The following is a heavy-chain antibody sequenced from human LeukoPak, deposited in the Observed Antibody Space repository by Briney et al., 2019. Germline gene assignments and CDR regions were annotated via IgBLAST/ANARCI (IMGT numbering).Heavy chain of an antibody. CDR1: GDSISTSNSY. CDR2: IYYSGNT. V-gene: IGHV4-39*07. D-gene: IGHD6-13*01. J-gene: IGHJ4*02. Sequence: SETLSLTCTVSGDSISTSNSYWGWIRQPPGKGLEWIGSIYYSGNTYYNASLKSRVTISVDTSKNQFSLKLSSVTAADTAVFYCARAFYSSSWYHKEDFFDYWGQGTLVTVSS. CDR3: ARAFYSSSWYHKEDFFDY.